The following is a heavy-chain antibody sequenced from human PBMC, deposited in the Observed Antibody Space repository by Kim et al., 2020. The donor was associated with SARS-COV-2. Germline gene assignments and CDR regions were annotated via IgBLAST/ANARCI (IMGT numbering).Heavy chain of an antibody. Sequence: GGSLRLSCAASGFTFSDYYMSWIRQAPGKGLEWVSHISSSSSYTKYADSVKGRFTISRDNAKNSLYLQMNSLRAEDTAVYYCARGYGDYTLFQHWGQGTLVTVSS. CDR3: ARGYGDYTLFQH. D-gene: IGHD4-17*01. J-gene: IGHJ1*01. CDR2: ISSSSSYT. V-gene: IGHV3-11*05. CDR1: GFTFSDYY.